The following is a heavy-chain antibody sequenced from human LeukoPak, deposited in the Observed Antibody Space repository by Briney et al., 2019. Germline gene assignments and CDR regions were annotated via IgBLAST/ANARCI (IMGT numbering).Heavy chain of an antibody. J-gene: IGHJ3*02. CDR1: GFTFSSYG. Sequence: GGSLRLSCAASGFTFSSYGMHWVRQAPDKGLEWVAVISYDGSNKYYADSVKGRFTISRDNSKNTLYLQMNSLRAEDTAVYYCAKDYGYYYDSSGYYYHPPDAFDIWGQGTMVTVSS. V-gene: IGHV3-30*18. CDR2: ISYDGSNK. CDR3: AKDYGYYYDSSGYYYHPPDAFDI. D-gene: IGHD3-22*01.